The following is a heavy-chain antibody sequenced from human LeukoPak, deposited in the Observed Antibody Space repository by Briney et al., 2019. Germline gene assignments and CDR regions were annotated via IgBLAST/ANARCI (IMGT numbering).Heavy chain of an antibody. CDR2: ISSSSSYI. CDR1: GFTFSSYS. D-gene: IGHD6-19*01. Sequence: GGSLRLSCAASGFTFSSYSMNWVRQAPGKGLEWVSSISSSSSYIYYADSVKGRFTISRDNAKNSLYLQMNSLRAEDTAVYYCAGEWDSSGWYSYYYGMDVWGQGTTVTVSS. CDR3: AGEWDSSGWYSYYYGMDV. V-gene: IGHV3-21*01. J-gene: IGHJ6*02.